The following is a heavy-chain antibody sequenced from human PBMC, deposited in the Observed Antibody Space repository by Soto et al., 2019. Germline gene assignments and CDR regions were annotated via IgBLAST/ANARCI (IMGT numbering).Heavy chain of an antibody. D-gene: IGHD3-10*01. J-gene: IGHJ1*01. CDR3: ARGRYGSGTLPLFQH. CDR2: IYYSGST. Sequence: SETLSLTCTVSGGSIRSYYWSWIRQPPGKGLEWIGYIYYSGSTNYNPSLKSRVTISLDTSKNQFSLKLSSVTAADTAVYYCARGRYGSGTLPLFQHWGKGTLVTVSS. CDR1: GGSIRSYY. V-gene: IGHV4-59*01.